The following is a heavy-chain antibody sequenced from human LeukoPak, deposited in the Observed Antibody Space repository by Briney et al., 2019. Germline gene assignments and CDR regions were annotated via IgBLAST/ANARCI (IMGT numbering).Heavy chain of an antibody. CDR2: IYYSGST. V-gene: IGHV4-39*07. CDR3: ASWKTTNWFDP. Sequence: SETLSLTCTVSGGSISSSSYYWGWLRQPPGKGLEWIGSIYYSGSTYYNPSLKSRVTISVDTSKNQFSLKLSSVTAADTAVYYCASWKTTNWFDPWGQGTLVTVSS. J-gene: IGHJ5*02. CDR1: GGSISSSSYY. D-gene: IGHD1-1*01.